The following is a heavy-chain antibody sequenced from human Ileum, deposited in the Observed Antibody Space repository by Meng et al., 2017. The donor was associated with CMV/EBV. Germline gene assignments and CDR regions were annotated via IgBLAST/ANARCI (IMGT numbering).Heavy chain of an antibody. CDR1: GGSISRGGYY. J-gene: IGHJ4*02. Sequence: LRWTGSGGSISRGGYYWSWVRQRPGEAPEWVGYIYYSGSTYYNPSLKSRTTMSVDTSKNQFSLEVNSVTAADTAVYYCARGKSHFDFWGQGLLVTVSS. CDR2: IYYSGST. CDR3: ARGKSHFDF. V-gene: IGHV4-31*02.